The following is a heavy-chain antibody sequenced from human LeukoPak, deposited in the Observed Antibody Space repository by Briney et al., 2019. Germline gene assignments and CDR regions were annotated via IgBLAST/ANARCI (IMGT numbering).Heavy chain of an antibody. CDR1: GYTFTGYY. J-gene: IGHJ4*02. V-gene: IGHV1-2*02. D-gene: IGHD2-15*01. CDR3: ARDLEYCSGGSCYFGFFDY. CDR2: INPNSGGT. Sequence: ASVKVSCKASGYTFTGYYMHWVRQAPGQGLEWMGWINPNSGGTNYAQKFQGRVTMTRDTSISTAYMELSGLRSDDTAVYYCARDLEYCSGGSCYFGFFDYWGQGTLVTVSS.